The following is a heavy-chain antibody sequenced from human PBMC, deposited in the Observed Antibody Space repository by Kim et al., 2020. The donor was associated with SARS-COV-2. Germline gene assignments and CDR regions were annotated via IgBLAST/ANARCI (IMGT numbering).Heavy chain of an antibody. CDR2: NNDETDT. J-gene: IGHJ4*02. CDR3: TTAFEY. V-gene: IGHV3-74*01. Sequence: NNDETDTYNADSVRGRFTISRDNSKNMVYLQMNSLGAEDTALYYCTTAFEYWGQGTLVTVSS.